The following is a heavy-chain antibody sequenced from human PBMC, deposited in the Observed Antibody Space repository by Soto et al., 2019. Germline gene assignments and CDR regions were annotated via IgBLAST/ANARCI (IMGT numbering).Heavy chain of an antibody. V-gene: IGHV4-39*01. J-gene: IGHJ4*02. CDR3: ARQKHQIYDY. Sequence: PSETLSLTCTVSGGSISSSSYYWGWIRQPPGKGLEWIGSIYYSGSTYYNPSLKSRVTISVDTSKNQFSLKLSSVTAADTAVYYCARQKHQIYDYWGQGTLVTV. CDR1: GGSISSSSYY. CDR2: IYYSGST.